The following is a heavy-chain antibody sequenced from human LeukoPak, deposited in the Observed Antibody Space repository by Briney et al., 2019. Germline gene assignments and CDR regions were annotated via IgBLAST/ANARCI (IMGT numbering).Heavy chain of an antibody. V-gene: IGHV3-73*01. CDR1: GFTFSGSA. CDR2: IRSKANSYAT. Sequence: GGSLTLSCAASGFTFSGSAMHWVRQASGKGLEWVGRIRSKANSYATTYAASVKGRFTISRDDSKNTAYLQMNSLKTEDTAVYYCTSHHSLGELSLLNYWGQGTLVTVSS. J-gene: IGHJ4*02. D-gene: IGHD3-16*02. CDR3: TSHHSLGELSLLNY.